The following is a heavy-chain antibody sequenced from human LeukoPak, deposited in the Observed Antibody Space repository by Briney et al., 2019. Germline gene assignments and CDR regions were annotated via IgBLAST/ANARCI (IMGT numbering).Heavy chain of an antibody. Sequence: PSETLSLTCTVSGGSISSYYWSWIRQPPGKGLEWIGYIYYSGSTNYNPSLKSRVTMSVDTSKNQFSLKLSSVTAADTAVYYCARVSTIAAAGIDYWGQGTLVTVSS. CDR2: IYYSGST. V-gene: IGHV4-59*12. J-gene: IGHJ4*02. D-gene: IGHD6-13*01. CDR3: ARVSTIAAAGIDY. CDR1: GGSISSYY.